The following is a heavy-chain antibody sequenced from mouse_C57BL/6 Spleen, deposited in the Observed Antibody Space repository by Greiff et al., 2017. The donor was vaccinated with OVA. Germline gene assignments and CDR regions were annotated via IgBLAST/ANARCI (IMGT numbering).Heavy chain of an antibody. J-gene: IGHJ1*03. V-gene: IGHV1-82*01. CDR1: GYAFSSSW. Sequence: QVQLKESGPELVKPGASVKISCKASGYAFSSSWMNWVKQRPGKGLEWIGRIYPGDGDTNYNGKFKGKATLTADKSSSTAYMQLSSLTSEDSAVYFGARGPTTVVVYWYFDVWGTGTTVTVSS. CDR2: IYPGDGDT. D-gene: IGHD1-1*01. CDR3: ARGPTTVVVYWYFDV.